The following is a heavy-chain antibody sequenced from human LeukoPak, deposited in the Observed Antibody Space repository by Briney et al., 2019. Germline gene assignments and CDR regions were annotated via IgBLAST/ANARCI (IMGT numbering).Heavy chain of an antibody. CDR3: AREHVDTAMGPDAFDI. J-gene: IGHJ3*02. D-gene: IGHD5-18*01. Sequence: RASVKVSCKASGYTFTSYGISWVRQAPGQGLEWMGWISAYNGNTNYAQKLQGRVTMTTDTSTSTAYMELRSLRSDDTAVYYCAREHVDTAMGPDAFDIWGQGTMVTVSS. V-gene: IGHV1-18*01. CDR2: ISAYNGNT. CDR1: GYTFTSYG.